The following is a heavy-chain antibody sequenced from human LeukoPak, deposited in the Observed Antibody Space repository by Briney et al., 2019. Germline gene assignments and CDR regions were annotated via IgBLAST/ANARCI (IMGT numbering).Heavy chain of an antibody. CDR3: AELGITMIGGV. V-gene: IGHV3-21*01. D-gene: IGHD3-10*02. CDR2: ITSGSSYI. J-gene: IGHJ6*04. CDR1: GFTFSTYS. Sequence: GGSLRLSCTASGFTFSTYSMNWVRQAPGKGLEWVSSITSGSSYIYYADSVKGRFTISRDNAKNSLYLQMNSLRAEDTAVYYCAELGITMIGGVWGKGTTVTISS.